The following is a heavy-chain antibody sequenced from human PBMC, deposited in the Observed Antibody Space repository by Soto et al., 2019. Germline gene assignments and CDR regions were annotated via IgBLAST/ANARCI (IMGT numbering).Heavy chain of an antibody. D-gene: IGHD3-22*01. CDR2: IYWDDDK. J-gene: IGHJ4*02. CDR1: GFSFRNAGEG. V-gene: IGHV2-5*02. Sequence: QITLKESGPTLVKPTQTLTLTCTFSGFSFRNAGEGVGWIRQPPGKALEWLVVIYWDDDKRYSPTLNSRLTITTDTSNNPVVLTLTNVDPGDTATYYCARKSPYVSSAYPVLFDYWGQGSLVTVSS. CDR3: ARKSPYVSSAYPVLFDY.